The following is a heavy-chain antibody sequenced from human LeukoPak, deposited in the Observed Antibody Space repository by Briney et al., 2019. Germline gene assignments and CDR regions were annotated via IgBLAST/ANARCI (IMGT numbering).Heavy chain of an antibody. Sequence: PGRSLRLSCAASGFTFSSYAMHWVRQAPGKGLEWVAVISYDGSNKYYADSVKGRFTISRDNSKNTLYLQMNSLKSEDTAVYYCTTDGGITVRPLFDYWGQGTLVTVSS. CDR1: GFTFSSYA. J-gene: IGHJ4*02. CDR2: ISYDGSNK. V-gene: IGHV3-30-3*01. D-gene: IGHD1-14*01. CDR3: TTDGGITVRPLFDY.